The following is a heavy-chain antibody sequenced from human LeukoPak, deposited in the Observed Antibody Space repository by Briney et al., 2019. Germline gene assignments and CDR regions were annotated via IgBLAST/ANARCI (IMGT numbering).Heavy chain of an antibody. J-gene: IGHJ6*02. V-gene: IGHV4-31*03. CDR1: GGSISSGGYY. D-gene: IGHD2/OR15-2a*01. Sequence: ASETLSLTCTVSGGSISSGGYYWSWIRQHPGKGLEWIGYIYYSGSTYYNPSLKSRVTISVDTSKNQFSLKLSSVTAAGTAVYYCARDSRLLRDYYYYYYGMDVWGQGTTVTVSS. CDR3: ARDSRLLRDYYYYYYGMDV. CDR2: IYYSGST.